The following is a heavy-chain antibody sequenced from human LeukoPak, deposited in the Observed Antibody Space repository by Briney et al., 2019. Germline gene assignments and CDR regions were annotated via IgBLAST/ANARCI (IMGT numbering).Heavy chain of an antibody. CDR3: ARDTYSGSYYYYYYYMDV. D-gene: IGHD1-26*01. CDR2: IYTSGST. CDR1: GGSISSYY. V-gene: IGHV4-4*07. J-gene: IGHJ6*03. Sequence: PSETLSLTCTVSGGSISSYYWSWIRQPAGKGLEWIGRIYTSGSTNYNPSLMSRVTMSVDTSKNQFSLKLSSVTAADTAVYYCARDTYSGSYYYYYYYMDVWGKGTTVTVSS.